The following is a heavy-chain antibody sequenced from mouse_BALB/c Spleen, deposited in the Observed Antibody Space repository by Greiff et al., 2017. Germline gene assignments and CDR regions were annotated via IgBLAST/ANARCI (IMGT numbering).Heavy chain of an antibody. CDR2: IWGDGST. V-gene: IGHV2-6-7*01. CDR1: GFSLTGYG. Sequence: VKLMESGPGLVAPSQSLSITCTVSGFSLTGYGVNWVRQPPGKGLEWLGMIWGDGSTDYNSALKSRLSISKDNSKSQVFLKMNSLQTDDTARYYCARDLGYDYSWFADWGQGTLVTVSA. CDR3: ARDLGYDYSWFAD. J-gene: IGHJ3*01. D-gene: IGHD2-4*01.